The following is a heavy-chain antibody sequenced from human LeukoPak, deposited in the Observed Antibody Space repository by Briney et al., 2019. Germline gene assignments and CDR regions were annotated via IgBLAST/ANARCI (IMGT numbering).Heavy chain of an antibody. CDR2: IYYIGST. D-gene: IGHD3-22*01. CDR1: DGSVTNSNYY. J-gene: IGHJ4*02. Sequence: SETLSLTCTVSDGSVTNSNYYWGWTRQPPGKGLEWIGSIYYIGSTYYNPSLKSRVTISVDTSKNQFSLRLGSVTAADTAVYYCARSVYYDSSGHYYRYFDYWGQGTLVTVSS. V-gene: IGHV4-39*01. CDR3: ARSVYYDSSGHYYRYFDY.